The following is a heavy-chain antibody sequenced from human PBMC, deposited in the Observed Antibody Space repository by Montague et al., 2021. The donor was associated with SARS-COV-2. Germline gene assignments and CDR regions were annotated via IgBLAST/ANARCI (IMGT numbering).Heavy chain of an antibody. CDR3: ARGFRGGYSTFDY. J-gene: IGHJ4*02. V-gene: IGHV3-30*04. CDR2: ITYVGSNR. Sequence: SLRLSCAASGFTFSSYAMHWVRQAPGKGLEWVAVITYVGSNRYYADSVKGRFTISRDNSKNTLYLQMNSQRAEDTAVYYCARGFRGGYSTFDYWGQGTLVTVSS. D-gene: IGHD2-21*01. CDR1: GFTFSSYA.